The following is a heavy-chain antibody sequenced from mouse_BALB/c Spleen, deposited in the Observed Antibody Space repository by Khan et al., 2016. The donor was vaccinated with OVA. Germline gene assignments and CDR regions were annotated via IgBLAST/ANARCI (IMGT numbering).Heavy chain of an antibody. J-gene: IGHJ1*01. CDR2: IWADGGT. V-gene: IGHV2-9*02. CDR1: GFSLTSYS. D-gene: IGHD2-3*01. Sequence: VQLKESGPGLVAPSQSLSITCTVSGFSLTSYSVHWVRQPPGKGLEWLGVIWADGGTNYNSALMSRLSITKDNFKSQVFLKMNSLPSDDTAIYYCARRDDGYPAWYFDVWGAGTTVTVSS. CDR3: ARRDDGYPAWYFDV.